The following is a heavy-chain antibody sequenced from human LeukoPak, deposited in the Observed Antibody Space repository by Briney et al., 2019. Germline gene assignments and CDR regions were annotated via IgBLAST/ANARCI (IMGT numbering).Heavy chain of an antibody. CDR2: IFQGGTT. Sequence: SETLSLTCTVSGYSIRSGFYWGWIRRAPGKGLEWIGIIFQGGTTFYNPSLKSLIIISADTSNNEFSLKLSSVTAADTAVYYCARIGTAMIDYWGQGTLVTVSS. J-gene: IGHJ4*02. D-gene: IGHD5-18*01. CDR1: GYSIRSGFY. V-gene: IGHV4-38-2*02. CDR3: ARIGTAMIDY.